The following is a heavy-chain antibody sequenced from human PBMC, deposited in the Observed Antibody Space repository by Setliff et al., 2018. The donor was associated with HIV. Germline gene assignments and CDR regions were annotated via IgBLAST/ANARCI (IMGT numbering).Heavy chain of an antibody. CDR3: AREGGQGYSGSGSFYHRNFDL. D-gene: IGHD3-10*01. V-gene: IGHV4-34*01. CDR1: GGSLSGYY. Sequence: SETLSLTCAVYGGSLSGYYWSWVRQSPGRGLEWIGEIDQSGNTNFNPSLKSRLIISVDTSKSQFSLKLTSVTAADTALYYCAREGGQGYSGSGSFYHRNFDLWGRGTLVTVSS. J-gene: IGHJ2*01. CDR2: IDQSGNT.